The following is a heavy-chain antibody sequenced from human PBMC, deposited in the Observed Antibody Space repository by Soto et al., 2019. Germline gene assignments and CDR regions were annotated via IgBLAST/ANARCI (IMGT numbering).Heavy chain of an antibody. CDR3: ARSLTEGYCTITGCYTRPLYGMDV. CDR1: GYTFSGYY. Sequence: ASVKVSCKASGYTFSGYYIHWLRQAPGQGLEWMGWINPNSGGTNYAQKFQGRVTVTRDTPTSTAYMELSRLTSDGTAVYYCARSLTEGYCTITGCYTRPLYGMDVWGQGTTVTVSS. V-gene: IGHV1-2*02. J-gene: IGHJ6*02. CDR2: INPNSGGT. D-gene: IGHD2-2*02.